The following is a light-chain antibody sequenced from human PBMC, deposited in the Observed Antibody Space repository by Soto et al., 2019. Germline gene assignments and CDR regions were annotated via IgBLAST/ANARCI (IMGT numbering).Light chain of an antibody. Sequence: SYELTQPPSVSVAPGPTARITCGGNNIGSKSVHWYQQKPRQAPVLGVYDDSDRPSGIPERFSGSRSGNTASLTVSGLQAEDEADYYCSSFAGSPVVFGGGTKLTVL. J-gene: IGLJ2*01. CDR1: NIGSKS. CDR3: SSFAGSPVV. V-gene: IGLV3-21*02. CDR2: DDS.